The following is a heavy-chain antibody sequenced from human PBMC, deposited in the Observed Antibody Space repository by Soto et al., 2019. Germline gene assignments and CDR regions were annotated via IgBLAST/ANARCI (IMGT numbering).Heavy chain of an antibody. Sequence: PSETLSLTCTVSGGSISSSRYYWGWIRQPPGKGLEWIGSMYYSGSTYYNPSLKSRVTISVDTSKKQFSLKLNSVTAADTAVYYCASARWDYWGQGILVTVSS. CDR2: MYYSGST. D-gene: IGHD2-15*01. V-gene: IGHV4-39*01. CDR1: GGSISSSRYY. J-gene: IGHJ4*02. CDR3: ASARWDY.